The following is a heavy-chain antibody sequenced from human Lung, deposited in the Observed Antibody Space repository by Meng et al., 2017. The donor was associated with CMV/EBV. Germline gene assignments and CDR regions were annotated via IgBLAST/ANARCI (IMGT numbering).Heavy chain of an antibody. Sequence: QVQPVQSGSELKKPGASVRISCKASGYTFTTYGMNWVRQAPGQGLEWMGWINTNTGKPTYAQGITGRFVFSLDTSDSTAYLQISSLKAEDTAVYYCARDSEAADYWGQGTLVTVSS. CDR3: ARDSEAADY. D-gene: IGHD6-25*01. J-gene: IGHJ4*02. CDR2: INTNTGKP. CDR1: GYTFTTYG. V-gene: IGHV7-4-1*02.